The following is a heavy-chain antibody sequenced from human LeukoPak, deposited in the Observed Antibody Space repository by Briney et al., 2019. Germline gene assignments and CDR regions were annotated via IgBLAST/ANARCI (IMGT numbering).Heavy chain of an antibody. CDR1: GYTLTELS. CDR2: FDPEDGET. CDR3: ATDRRANGAFDI. J-gene: IGHJ3*02. Sequence: ASVKVSCKVSGYTLTELSMHWVRQAPGKGLEWMGGFDPEDGETIYAQKFQGRATMTEDTSTDTAYMELSSLRSEDTAVYYCATDRRANGAFDIWGQGTMVTVSS. V-gene: IGHV1-24*01.